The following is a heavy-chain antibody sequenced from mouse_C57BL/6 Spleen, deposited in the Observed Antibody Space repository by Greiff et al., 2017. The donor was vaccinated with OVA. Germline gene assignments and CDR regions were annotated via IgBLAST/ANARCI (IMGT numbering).Heavy chain of an antibody. CDR2: IYPGDGDT. J-gene: IGHJ2*01. V-gene: IGHV1-82*01. CDR1: GYAFSSSW. CDR3: AQRENWDNYFDY. D-gene: IGHD4-1*01. Sequence: QVQLQQSGPELVKPGASVKISCKASGYAFSSSWMNWVKQRPGKGLEWIGRIYPGDGDTNYNGKFKGKATLTADKSSSTAYMQLSSLTSEDSAVYFCAQRENWDNYFDYWGQGTTLTVSS.